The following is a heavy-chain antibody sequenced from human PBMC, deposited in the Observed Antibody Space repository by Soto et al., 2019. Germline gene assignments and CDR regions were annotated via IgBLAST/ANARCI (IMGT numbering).Heavy chain of an antibody. Sequence: QVQLVQSGAEVKKPGASVKVSCKASGYTFTSYGISWVRQAPGQGLEWMGWISGYNGNTKYAQKLQGRVTMTTGTSTSTAYMVLRSLRSDDTAVYYCASDLGGQIVDYWGQGTLVTVSS. CDR1: GYTFTSYG. D-gene: IGHD1-26*01. V-gene: IGHV1-18*01. CDR2: ISGYNGNT. CDR3: ASDLGGQIVDY. J-gene: IGHJ4*02.